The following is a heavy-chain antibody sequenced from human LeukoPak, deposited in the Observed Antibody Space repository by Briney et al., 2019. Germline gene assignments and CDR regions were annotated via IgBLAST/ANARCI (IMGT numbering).Heavy chain of an antibody. D-gene: IGHD3-22*01. CDR1: GFTFSSYA. V-gene: IGHV3-23*01. CDR3: AKDRSPLYYHDSSGDAFDI. CDR2: ISGSGGST. Sequence: GGSLRLSCAASGFTFSSYAMSWVRQAPGKGLEWVSAISGSGGSTYYADSVKGRFTISRDNSKNTLYLQMNSLRAEDTAVYYCAKDRSPLYYHDSSGDAFDIWGQGTMVTVSS. J-gene: IGHJ3*02.